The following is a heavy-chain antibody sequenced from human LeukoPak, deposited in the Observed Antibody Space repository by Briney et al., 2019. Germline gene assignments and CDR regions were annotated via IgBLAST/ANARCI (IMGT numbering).Heavy chain of an antibody. CDR2: FDPGSGEI. CDR1: GYRITELS. D-gene: IGHD3-9*01. Sequence: RASVKVSCKVSGYRITELSTHWVRQALGKGLEWMGGFDPGSGEIIYEQKFQDRVTMTEDTSTDTAYMELSSLRSEDTALYYCATGTRYDLLPFWGQGTLVTVSS. V-gene: IGHV1-24*01. CDR3: ATGTRYDLLPF. J-gene: IGHJ4*02.